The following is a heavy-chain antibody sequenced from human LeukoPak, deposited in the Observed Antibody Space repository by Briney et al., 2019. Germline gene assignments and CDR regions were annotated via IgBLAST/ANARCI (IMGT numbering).Heavy chain of an antibody. CDR1: GDSTSSFY. J-gene: IGHJ6*02. V-gene: IGHV4-4*07. CDR2: FYNSGNI. Sequence: PSETLSLTCIVSGDSTSSFYWNWIRQSAGKGLKWIGRFYNSGNIKYNPSLKSRVTMSVDTSQKQFSLKLSSVTAADTAVYYCARDNPVDYYNNYGMDVWGQGITVTVSS. CDR3: ARDNPVDYYNNYGMDV.